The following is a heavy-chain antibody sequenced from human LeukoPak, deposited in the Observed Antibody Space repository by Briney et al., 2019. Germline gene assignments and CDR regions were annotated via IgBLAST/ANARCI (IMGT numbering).Heavy chain of an antibody. V-gene: IGHV5-51*01. J-gene: IGHJ4*02. D-gene: IGHD4-23*01. CDR3: AMAAMTTVVTSLNFDY. Sequence: GESLKISCKTSGYSFTSYWIHWVRQMPGKELEWMGSIYPGNSDTRYSPSFQGQVTISADKSISTAYLQWSSLKASDTAMYYCAMAAMTTVVTSLNFDYWGQGTLVTVSS. CDR2: IYPGNSDT. CDR1: GYSFTSYW.